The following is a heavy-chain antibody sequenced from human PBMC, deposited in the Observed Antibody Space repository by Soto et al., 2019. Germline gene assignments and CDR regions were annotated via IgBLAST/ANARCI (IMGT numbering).Heavy chain of an antibody. CDR1: GFTFSTYG. CDR2: IGGSGGNT. J-gene: IGHJ6*02. V-gene: IGHV3-23*01. D-gene: IGHD4-17*01. Sequence: EVRLLESGGGLVQPGGSLRLSCAASGFTFSTYGMSWVRQAPGKGLEWVSAIGGSGGNTYYADSVEGRFTISRDNSKNTLFLQMNSLRAEDTAVYYCAKGLPMTTVTSSLYYYSGMDVWGQGTTVTVSS. CDR3: AKGLPMTTVTSSLYYYSGMDV.